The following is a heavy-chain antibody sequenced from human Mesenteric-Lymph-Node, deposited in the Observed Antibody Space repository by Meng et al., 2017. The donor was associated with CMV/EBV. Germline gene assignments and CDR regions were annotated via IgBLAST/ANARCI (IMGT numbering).Heavy chain of an antibody. CDR2: ISSSSSYI. D-gene: IGHD3-3*01. V-gene: IGHV3-21*01. J-gene: IGHJ6*02. CDR1: GFTFSSYS. CDR3: ARVQVITIDDTRYYYYGMDV. Sequence: GESLKISCAASGFTFSSYSMNWVRQAPGKGLKWVSSISSSSSYIYYADSVKGRFTISRDNAKNSLYLQMNSLRAEDTAVYYCARVQVITIDDTRYYYYGMDVWGQGTTVTVSS.